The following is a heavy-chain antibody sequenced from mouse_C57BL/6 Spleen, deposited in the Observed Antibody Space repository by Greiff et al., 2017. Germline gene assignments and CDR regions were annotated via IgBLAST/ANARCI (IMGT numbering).Heavy chain of an antibody. CDR3: ARGVYYYGSSYDYFDY. CDR1: GFTFSDYG. J-gene: IGHJ2*01. CDR2: ISSGSSTI. Sequence: EVQLVESGGGLVKPGGSLKLSCAASGFTFSDYGMHWVRQAPEKGLEWVAYISSGSSTIYYADTVKGRFTISRDNAKNPLFLQMTSLRSEDTAMYYCARGVYYYGSSYDYFDYWGQGTTLTVSS. V-gene: IGHV5-17*01. D-gene: IGHD1-1*01.